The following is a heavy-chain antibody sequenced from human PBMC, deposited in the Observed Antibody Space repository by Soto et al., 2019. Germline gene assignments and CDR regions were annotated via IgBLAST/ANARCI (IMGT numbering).Heavy chain of an antibody. D-gene: IGHD3-10*01. Sequence: GGSLRLSCAASGFTFSSYGMHWVRQAPGKGLEWVAVISYDGSNKYYADSVKGRFTISRDNSKNTLYLQMNSLRAEDTAVYYCAKDLYYGSGSLSTLPPDYWGQGPLVTLSS. CDR3: AKDLYYGSGSLSTLPPDY. J-gene: IGHJ4*02. V-gene: IGHV3-30*18. CDR1: GFTFSSYG. CDR2: ISYDGSNK.